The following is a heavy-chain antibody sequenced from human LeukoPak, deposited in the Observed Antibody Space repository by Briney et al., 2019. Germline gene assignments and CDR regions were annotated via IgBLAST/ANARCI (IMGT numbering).Heavy chain of an antibody. CDR3: AREGALYYYDSSGYYHP. CDR2: IKHSGST. CDR1: GGSFSGYY. V-gene: IGHV4-34*01. D-gene: IGHD3-22*01. Sequence: SETLPLTCAVYGGSFSGYYWSWIRQPPGKGLEWIGEIKHSGSTNYNPSLKSRVTISVDTSKNQFSLKPSSVTAADTAVYYCAREGALYYYDSSGYYHPWGPGTLVTVSS. J-gene: IGHJ5*02.